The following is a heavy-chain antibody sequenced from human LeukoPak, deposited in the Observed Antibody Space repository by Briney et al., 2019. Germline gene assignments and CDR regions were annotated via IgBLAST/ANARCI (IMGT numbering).Heavy chain of an antibody. Sequence: GGSLRLSCAASGFTFSSFEMNWVRQAPGKGLEWVSYISSSGSTIYYADSVKGRFTISRDNAKNSLYLQMNSLRAEDTAVYYCARDLGYSYGYGAFDIWGQGTMVTVSS. CDR2: ISSSGSTI. CDR1: GFTFSSFE. V-gene: IGHV3-48*03. J-gene: IGHJ3*02. CDR3: ARDLGYSYGYGAFDI. D-gene: IGHD5-18*01.